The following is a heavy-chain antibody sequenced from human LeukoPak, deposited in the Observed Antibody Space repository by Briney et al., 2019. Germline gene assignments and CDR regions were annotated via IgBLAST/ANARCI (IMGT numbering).Heavy chain of an antibody. CDR3: AKVEWAGRRFDY. V-gene: IGHV3-23*01. J-gene: IGHJ4*02. D-gene: IGHD3-3*01. Sequence: GGSLRLSCAASGFTFSSHAMSWVRQVPGKGLEWVSVISVTGGTTYYADSVKGRFTISRDNSKNTLYLQMNSLRAEDTAVYYCAKVEWAGRRFDYWGQGALVPVSS. CDR2: ISVTGGTT. CDR1: GFTFSSHA.